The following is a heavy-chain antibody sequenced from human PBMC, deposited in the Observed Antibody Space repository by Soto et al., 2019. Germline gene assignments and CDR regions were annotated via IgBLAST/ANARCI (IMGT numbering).Heavy chain of an antibody. CDR1: GGTFGSNA. V-gene: IGHV1-69*13. CDR3: AHAYGGTSWPNDAFDV. CDR2: IIPIFGTT. D-gene: IGHD2-2*01. Sequence: SVKVSCKASGGTFGSNAISWVRQAPGQGLEWMGNIIPIFGTTKNAQNFQDRVTVTADESTNTAYMELSSLTSVDTATYYCAHAYGGTSWPNDAFDVWGQGTVVTVSS. J-gene: IGHJ3*01.